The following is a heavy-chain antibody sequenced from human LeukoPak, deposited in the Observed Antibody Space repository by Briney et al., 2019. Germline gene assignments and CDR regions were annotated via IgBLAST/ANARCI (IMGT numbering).Heavy chain of an antibody. D-gene: IGHD4-17*01. CDR2: INSDGSST. CDR1: GFTFSSHW. CDR3: ASPQSGDYGALYFQH. Sequence: QTGGSLRLSCAASGFTFSSHWMYWVRQAPGKGLVWVSRINSDGSSTSYADFVKGRFTISRDNAKNTLYLQVNSLRVEDTAVYYCASPQSGDYGALYFQHWGPGTLVTVSS. V-gene: IGHV3-74*01. J-gene: IGHJ1*01.